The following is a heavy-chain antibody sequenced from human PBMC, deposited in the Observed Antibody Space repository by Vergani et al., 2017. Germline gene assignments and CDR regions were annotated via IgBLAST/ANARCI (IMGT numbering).Heavy chain of an antibody. CDR1: GFTFSSYS. CDR2: INHSGST. V-gene: IGHV4-34*01. D-gene: IGHD6-13*01. J-gene: IGHJ4*02. Sequence: VQLVESGGGLVQPGGSLRLSCAASGFTFSSYSMNWVRQAPGKGLEWIGEINHSGSTNYNPSLKSRVTISVDTSKNQFSLKLSSVTAADTAVYYCARVPRSSPIDYGGQGTLVTVSS. CDR3: ARVPRSSPIDY.